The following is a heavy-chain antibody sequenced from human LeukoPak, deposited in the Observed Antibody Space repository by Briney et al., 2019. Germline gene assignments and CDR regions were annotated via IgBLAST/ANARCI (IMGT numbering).Heavy chain of an antibody. CDR2: INPNSGGT. D-gene: IGHD3-22*01. J-gene: IGHJ4*02. Sequence: ASVKVSRKSSGYTFTGYYMHWVRQAPGQGLEWMGWINPNSGGTNYAQKFQGRVTMTRDTSISTAYMELSRLRSDDTAVYYCARDHDYYDSSGYPPWGQRTLVTVSS. CDR1: GYTFTGYY. CDR3: ARDHDYYDSSGYPP. V-gene: IGHV1-2*02.